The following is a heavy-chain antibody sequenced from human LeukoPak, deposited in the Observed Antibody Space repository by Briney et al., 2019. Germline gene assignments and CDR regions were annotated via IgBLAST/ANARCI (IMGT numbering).Heavy chain of an antibody. V-gene: IGHV3-21*01. D-gene: IGHD3-10*01. Sequence: NPGGSLRLSCAASGFTFSSYSMNWVRQAPGKGLEWVSSISSSSSYIYYADSVKGRFTISRDNAKNSLYLQMNSLRAEDTAVYYCARQISGSGSYYPYFDYWGQGTLVTASS. CDR2: ISSSSSYI. J-gene: IGHJ4*02. CDR3: ARQISGSGSYYPYFDY. CDR1: GFTFSSYS.